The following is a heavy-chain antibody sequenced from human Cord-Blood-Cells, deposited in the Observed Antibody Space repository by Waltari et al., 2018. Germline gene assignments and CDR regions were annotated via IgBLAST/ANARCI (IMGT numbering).Heavy chain of an antibody. D-gene: IGHD1-26*01. CDR3: ARGGAPYYFDY. CDR1: GGSISSGDYY. CDR2: IYYSGST. V-gene: IGHV4-30-4*01. J-gene: IGHJ4*02. Sequence: QVQLQELGPGLVKPSQTLSLTCTVSGGSISSGDYYWSWIRQHPGKGLEWIGYIYYSGSTYYNPSLKSRVTISVDTSKSQFSLKLSSVTAADTAVYYCARGGAPYYFDYWGQGTLVTVSS.